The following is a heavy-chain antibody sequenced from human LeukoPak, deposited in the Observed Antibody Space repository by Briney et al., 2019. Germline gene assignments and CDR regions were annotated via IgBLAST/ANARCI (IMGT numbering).Heavy chain of an antibody. CDR2: ISSRSNTR. CDR1: GFNFSSYS. J-gene: IGHJ4*02. Sequence: GGPLRLSCSASGFNFSSYSMTWVRQAPGEGLEWLSYISSRSNTRFYADSVKGRFTISRDNAKNSLFLQMNSLRAEDTAVYYCARDRDYSFDYWGQGTLVTVSS. V-gene: IGHV3-48*01. D-gene: IGHD4-11*01. CDR3: ARDRDYSFDY.